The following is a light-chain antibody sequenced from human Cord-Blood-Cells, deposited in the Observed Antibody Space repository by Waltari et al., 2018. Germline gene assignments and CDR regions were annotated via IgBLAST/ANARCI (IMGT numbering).Light chain of an antibody. V-gene: IGLV4-69*01. CDR2: LNSDGSH. J-gene: IGLJ2*01. CDR1: SGHSSYA. Sequence: QLVLTQSPSASASLGASVKLTCTLSSGHSSYAIAWHQQQPEKGPRYLMKLNSDGSHSKGDGIPDRFSGSSSGAERYLTNSSLQSEDEADYCCQTWGTGIHVVFGGGTKLTVL. CDR3: QTWGTGIHVV.